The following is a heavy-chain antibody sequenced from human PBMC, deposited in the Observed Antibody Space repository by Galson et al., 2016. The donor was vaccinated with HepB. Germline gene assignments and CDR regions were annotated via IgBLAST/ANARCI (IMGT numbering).Heavy chain of an antibody. D-gene: IGHD3-10*01. CDR3: ARVKVRLLWFGYGSRGMDV. CDR1: GFTFTTYA. CDR2: ISYDGINK. J-gene: IGHJ6*02. V-gene: IGHV3-30-3*01. Sequence: SLRLSCAASGFTFTTYAMHWVRQAPGKGLEWVAVISYDGINKYYADSVKGRFTISRDNSKNTLYLQMNSLRPEDTAVYYCARVKVRLLWFGYGSRGMDVWGQGTTVTVSS.